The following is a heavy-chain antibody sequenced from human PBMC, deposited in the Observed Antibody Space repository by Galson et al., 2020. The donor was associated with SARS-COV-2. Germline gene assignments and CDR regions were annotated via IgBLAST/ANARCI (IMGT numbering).Heavy chain of an antibody. Sequence: GESLKISCAASGFTFSSYGMHWVRQAPGKGLEWVAVIWYDGSNKYYADSVKGRFTISRDNSKNTLYLQMNSLRAEDTAVYYCARDLITMVRGVIPYYYYGMDVWGQGTTVTVSS. J-gene: IGHJ6*02. V-gene: IGHV3-33*01. CDR1: GFTFSSYG. CDR3: ARDLITMVRGVIPYYYYGMDV. CDR2: IWYDGSNK. D-gene: IGHD3-10*01.